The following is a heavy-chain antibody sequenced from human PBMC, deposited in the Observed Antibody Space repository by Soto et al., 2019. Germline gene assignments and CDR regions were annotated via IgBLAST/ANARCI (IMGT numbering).Heavy chain of an antibody. CDR1: RGSVNTDNYY. J-gene: IGHJ5*02. CDR2: IHYSGST. CDR3: SGIYTPRAGSWSDP. Sequence: PSETLSLTCTVSRGSVNTDNYYYTWIRQPPGKGLEWLGYIHYSGSTNYNPSLKSRVTLSLDTSKNQISFKLTSVTAADTAVYYCSGIYTPRAGSWSDPWGTRTLVTV. V-gene: IGHV4-61*01. D-gene: IGHD1-26*01.